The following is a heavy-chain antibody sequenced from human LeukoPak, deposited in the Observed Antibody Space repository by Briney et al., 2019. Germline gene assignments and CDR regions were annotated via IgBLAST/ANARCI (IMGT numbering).Heavy chain of an antibody. Sequence: SVKVSCKASGGTFSSYAISWVRQAPGQGLEWMGRIITIFGTANYAQKFQGRVTITTDESTSTAYMELSSLRSEDTAVYYCAREDRYYYDSSGSYYYYYYMDVWGKGTTVTVSS. CDR1: GGTFSSYA. CDR2: IITIFGTA. J-gene: IGHJ6*03. CDR3: AREDRYYYDSSGSYYYYYYMDV. D-gene: IGHD3-22*01. V-gene: IGHV1-69*05.